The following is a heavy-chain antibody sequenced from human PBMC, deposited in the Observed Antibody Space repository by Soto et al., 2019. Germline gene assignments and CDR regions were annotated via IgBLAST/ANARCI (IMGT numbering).Heavy chain of an antibody. Sequence: GASLRLSCAASGFTFSSYAMHWVRQAPGKGLEWVAVISYDGSNKYYADSVKGRFTISRDNSKTTLYLQMNSLRAEDTAVYYCAREEGSGFDYLGQGTLVTVSS. CDR3: AREEGSGFDY. CDR2: ISYDGSNK. J-gene: IGHJ4*02. V-gene: IGHV3-30-3*01. D-gene: IGHD6-19*01. CDR1: GFTFSSYA.